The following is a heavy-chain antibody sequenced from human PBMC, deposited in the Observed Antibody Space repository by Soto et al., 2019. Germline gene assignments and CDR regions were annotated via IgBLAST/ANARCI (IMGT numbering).Heavy chain of an antibody. V-gene: IGHV4-61*01. Sequence: PSETLSLTCTVSGGSVSSGSYYWSWIRQPPGKGLEWIGYIYYSGSTNYNPSLKSRVTISVDTSKNQFSLKLSSVTAADTAVYYCARADQYYDFWSGYNNWFDPWGQGTLVTVSS. CDR3: ARADQYYDFWSGYNNWFDP. J-gene: IGHJ5*02. CDR1: GGSVSSGSYY. CDR2: IYYSGST. D-gene: IGHD3-3*01.